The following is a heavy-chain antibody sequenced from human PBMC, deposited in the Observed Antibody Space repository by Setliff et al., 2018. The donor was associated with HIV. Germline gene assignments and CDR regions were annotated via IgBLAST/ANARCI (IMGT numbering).Heavy chain of an antibody. CDR3: AKDYSSGWFDY. CDR2: ISGSRGST. Sequence: GGSLRLSCAASEFTFSSYAMSWVRQAPGKGLEWVSAISGSRGSTFYADSVKGRFTISRDNSKNTLYLQMNSLRAEDTAVYYCAKDYSSGWFDYWGQGTLVTVSS. J-gene: IGHJ4*02. V-gene: IGHV3-23*01. CDR1: EFTFSSYA. D-gene: IGHD6-19*01.